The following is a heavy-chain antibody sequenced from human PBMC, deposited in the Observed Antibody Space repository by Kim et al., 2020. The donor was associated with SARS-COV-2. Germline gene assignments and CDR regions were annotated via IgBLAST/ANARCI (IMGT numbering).Heavy chain of an antibody. CDR2: SKM. J-gene: IGHJ4*02. V-gene: IGHV3-33*01. CDR3: ARDLLGSIDY. D-gene: IGHD1-1*01. Sequence: SKMYHSDSVQGPFTISRDNSKNTLFLQLNSLRAEDTGVYYCARDLLGSIDYWGQGTLVTVSS.